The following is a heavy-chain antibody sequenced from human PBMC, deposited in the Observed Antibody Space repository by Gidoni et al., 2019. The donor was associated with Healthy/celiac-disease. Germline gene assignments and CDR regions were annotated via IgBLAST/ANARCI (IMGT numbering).Heavy chain of an antibody. Sequence: QVQLVESGGGLVKPGGSLRLSAAAAGLTFRHYYMSWIRQAPGKGLEWVSYISSSGSTIYYADSVKGRFTISRDNAKNSLYLQMNSLRAEDTAVYYCARFWNVFDEMSAFDTWGQGTMVTVSS. CDR3: ARFWNVFDEMSAFDT. D-gene: IGHD1-1*01. J-gene: IGHJ3*02. CDR2: ISSSGSTI. CDR1: GLTFRHYY. V-gene: IGHV3-11*01.